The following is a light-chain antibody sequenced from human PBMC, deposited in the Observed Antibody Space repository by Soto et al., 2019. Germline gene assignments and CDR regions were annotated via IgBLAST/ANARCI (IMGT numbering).Light chain of an antibody. J-gene: IGLJ1*01. V-gene: IGLV2-14*03. CDR2: DVS. Sequence: QSALTQPASVSGSPGQSITISCTGSSSDVGAYNYDSWYQQYHPGEAPKLIIYDVSYRPAGVSNRFSGSKSGNTASLTISGLQTEDEADYYCSSYTRAATYVFGTGTQLIVL. CDR1: SSDVGAYNY. CDR3: SSYTRAATYV.